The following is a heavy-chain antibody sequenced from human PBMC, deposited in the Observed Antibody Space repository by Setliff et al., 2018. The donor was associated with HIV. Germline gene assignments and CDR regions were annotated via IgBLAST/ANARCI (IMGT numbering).Heavy chain of an antibody. J-gene: IGHJ4*02. V-gene: IGHV4-34*01. CDR2: TDHIGGKT. Sequence: SETLSLTCAVYGGSFSGHYWSWIRQPPGKGLEWIGETDHIGGKTNHNPSLKSRVTISVDTSKNQFSLKVSSVTAADTAVYCCARVGMTTTYYWGQGTLVTVPQ. D-gene: IGHD4-4*01. CDR1: GGSFSGHY. CDR3: ARVGMTTTYY.